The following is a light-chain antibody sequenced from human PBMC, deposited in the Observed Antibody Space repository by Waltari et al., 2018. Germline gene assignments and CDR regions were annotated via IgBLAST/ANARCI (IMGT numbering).Light chain of an antibody. V-gene: IGLV7-46*01. CDR1: TGPVTRGHY. Sequence: QAVVTQEPSLTVSPGGTVTLTCASSTGPVTRGHYPYWFQQKPGQAPRTLIYDTSNTHSWTPDRFTGSLFGGKAALTLSGVQPEDEAEYYCLLFYNGPRVFGGGTKLTVL. CDR3: LLFYNGPRV. J-gene: IGLJ3*02. CDR2: DTS.